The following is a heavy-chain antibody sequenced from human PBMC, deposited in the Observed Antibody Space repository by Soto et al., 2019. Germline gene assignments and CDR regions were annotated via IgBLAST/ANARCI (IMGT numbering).Heavy chain of an antibody. Sequence: GGSLRLSCAASGFTFSSYWMHWVRQAPGKGLEWVSGISWNSGSIGYADSVKGRFTISRDNAKNSLYLQMNSLRAEDTALYYCAKDKRDYYYYYMDVWGKGTTVTVSS. V-gene: IGHV3-9*01. J-gene: IGHJ6*03. CDR3: AKDKRDYYYYYMDV. CDR1: GFTFSSYW. CDR2: ISWNSGSI.